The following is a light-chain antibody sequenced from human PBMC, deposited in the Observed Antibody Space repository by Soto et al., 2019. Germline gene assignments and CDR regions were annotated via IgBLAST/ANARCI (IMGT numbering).Light chain of an antibody. J-gene: IGKJ1*01. Sequence: DIQMTQSPYSLSPSVGDRVTITCRATQSINNYLNWYQQKPGKAPKLLIYAASSLQSGIPSRFSGSGSGTNFTLTISSPQPEDFATYYCQQSYSTPPWTFGQGTKVEIK. CDR1: QSINNY. CDR3: QQSYSTPPWT. V-gene: IGKV1-39*01. CDR2: AAS.